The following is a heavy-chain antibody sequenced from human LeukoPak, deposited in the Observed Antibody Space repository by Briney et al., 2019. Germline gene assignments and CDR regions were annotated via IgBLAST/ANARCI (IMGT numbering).Heavy chain of an antibody. CDR3: AKDPDCTSGVCYTFFDY. Sequence: GGSLRLSCAASGFTFSNHDMHWVRQATGKGLEWVSAIGTAGKTYYADSVKGRFTISRENAKNSFYLQLNSLRVGDTAVYYCAKDPDCTSGVCYTFFDYWGQGTLVTVSS. CDR1: GFTFSNHD. V-gene: IGHV3-13*01. D-gene: IGHD2-8*01. CDR2: IGTAGKT. J-gene: IGHJ4*02.